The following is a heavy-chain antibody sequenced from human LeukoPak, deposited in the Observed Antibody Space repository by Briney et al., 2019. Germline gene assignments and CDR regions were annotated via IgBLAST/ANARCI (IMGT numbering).Heavy chain of an antibody. V-gene: IGHV3-74*01. CDR2: MNSDGSDT. CDR3: AREEVGGKYYFDY. J-gene: IGHJ4*02. CDR1: AFTFSNYW. D-gene: IGHD1-26*01. Sequence: GGSLRLSCAASAFTFSNYWMHWVRQAPGKGLVWVSRMNSDGSDTSYADSVKGRFTISRDNSKNTLYLQMNSLRAEDTAVYYCAREEVGGKYYFDYWGQGTLVTVSS.